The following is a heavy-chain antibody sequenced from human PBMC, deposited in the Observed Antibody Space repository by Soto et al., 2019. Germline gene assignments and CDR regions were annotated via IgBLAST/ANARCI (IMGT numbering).Heavy chain of an antibody. CDR2: ISGSGDST. Sequence: EVQLLESGGGLVQPGGSLRLSCAASGFTFSSYAMSWVRQAPGKGLEWVSVISGSGDSTYYADSVKGRFTISRDNSKNTLYLQMNSLRAGDTAVSYCAGRSSGWYFDYWGQGTLVTVSS. CDR3: AGRSSGWYFDY. CDR1: GFTFSSYA. D-gene: IGHD6-19*01. J-gene: IGHJ4*02. V-gene: IGHV3-23*01.